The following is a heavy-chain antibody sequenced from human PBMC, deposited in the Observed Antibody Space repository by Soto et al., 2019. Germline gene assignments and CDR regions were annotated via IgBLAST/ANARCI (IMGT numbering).Heavy chain of an antibody. J-gene: IGHJ4*02. CDR1: GFSFFTYT. CDR2: ISGDGNYK. D-gene: IGHD2-15*01. CDR3: ARIECSCFPPYRRQGYFDY. V-gene: IGHV3-21*01. Sequence: EVQLVDSGGGLVEPGGSLRLSCAASGFSFFTYTMDWVRQAPGKGLEWVSSISGDGNYKYYARSVRGRFTISRDNAKNSLYLHMNSLYAEDTAVYYCARIECSCFPPYRRQGYFDYWGQGTLVTVSS.